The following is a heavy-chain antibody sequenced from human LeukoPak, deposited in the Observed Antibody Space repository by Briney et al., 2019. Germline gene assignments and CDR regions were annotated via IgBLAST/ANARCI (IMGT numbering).Heavy chain of an antibody. V-gene: IGHV1-18*01. D-gene: IGHD5-12*01. Sequence: ASVKVSCKASGYTFTNYGISWVRQAPGQGLEWMGWISGYSGDSYYVQKFQGRVTMTTDTSTTTAYMELTSLRSDDTAVYYCAREKYRSGFDYWGQGTPVTVSS. J-gene: IGHJ4*02. CDR1: GYTFTNYG. CDR2: ISGYSGDS. CDR3: AREKYRSGFDY.